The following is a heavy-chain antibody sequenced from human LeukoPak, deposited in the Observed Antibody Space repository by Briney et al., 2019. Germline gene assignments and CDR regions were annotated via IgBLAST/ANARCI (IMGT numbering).Heavy chain of an antibody. D-gene: IGHD3-3*01. Sequence: GGSLRLSCAASGFTFSSYWMSWVRQAPGKGLEWVANIKQDGSEKYYVDSVKGRFTISRDNVKNSLYLQMNSLRAEDTAVYYCARSAPTYDFWSGYLSTFDYWGQGTLVTVSS. CDR2: IKQDGSEK. V-gene: IGHV3-7*01. CDR3: ARSAPTYDFWSGYLSTFDY. CDR1: GFTFSSYW. J-gene: IGHJ4*02.